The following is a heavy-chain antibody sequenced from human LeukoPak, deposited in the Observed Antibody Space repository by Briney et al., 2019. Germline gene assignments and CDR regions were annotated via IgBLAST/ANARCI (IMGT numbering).Heavy chain of an antibody. J-gene: IGHJ5*02. CDR1: GGPFTSSSYY. CDR2: IYYDGST. Sequence: PSETLSLTCTVSGGPFTSSSYYWGWVRQPPGKGLEWIGAIYYDGSTTYTPSLKSRVTISVDTSKNQFSLKLSSVTAADTAVYYCARGSYYDFWSGYRKYNWFDPWGRGTLVTVSS. D-gene: IGHD3-3*01. CDR3: ARGSYYDFWSGYRKYNWFDP. V-gene: IGHV4-39*07.